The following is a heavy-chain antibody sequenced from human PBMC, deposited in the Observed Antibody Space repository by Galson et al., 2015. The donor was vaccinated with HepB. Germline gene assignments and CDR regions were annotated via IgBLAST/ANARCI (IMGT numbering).Heavy chain of an antibody. V-gene: IGHV3-21*01. CDR1: GFTFSSYS. D-gene: IGHD4-23*01. CDR3: ARDSSPPSGGGPFDY. CDR2: ISSSSSYI. Sequence: PLRLSCAASGFTFSSYSMNWVRQAPGKGLEWVSSISSSSSYIYYADSVKGRFTISRDNSKNTLYLQMNSLRAEDTAVYYCARDSSPPSGGGPFDYWGQGTLVTVSS. J-gene: IGHJ4*02.